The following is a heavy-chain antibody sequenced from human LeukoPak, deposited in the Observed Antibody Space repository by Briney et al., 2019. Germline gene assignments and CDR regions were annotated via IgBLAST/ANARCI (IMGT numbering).Heavy chain of an antibody. D-gene: IGHD7-27*01. CDR1: GFRFSSYS. CDR3: ASDPPWANDAFDI. Sequence: PGGSLRLSCAASGFRFSSYSMNWVRQAPGKGLAWVSYISHTGSTMSYADSVKGRFTISRDNARNSLHLQMNSLRAEDTAVYYCASDPPWANDAFDIWGQGTMVTVSS. J-gene: IGHJ3*02. V-gene: IGHV3-48*04. CDR2: ISHTGSTM.